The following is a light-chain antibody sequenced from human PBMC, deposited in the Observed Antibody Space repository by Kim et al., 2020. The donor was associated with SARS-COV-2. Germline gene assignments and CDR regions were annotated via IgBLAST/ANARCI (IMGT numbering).Light chain of an antibody. V-gene: IGLV3-1*01. J-gene: IGLJ2*01. CDR1: KLGDKH. CDR3: QAWDSGTVV. CDR2: YDN. Sequence: SYELTQPPSVSVSPGQTASITCSGDKLGDKHACWYQQKPGQSPVLVIYYDNKRPSWIRERFSGSNSGNTATLTISGTQAMDEADYYCQAWDSGTVVFGGGTQLTVL.